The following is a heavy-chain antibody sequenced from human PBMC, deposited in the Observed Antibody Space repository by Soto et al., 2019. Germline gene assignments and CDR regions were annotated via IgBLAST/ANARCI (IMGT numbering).Heavy chain of an antibody. CDR3: AKSLEFKRFFAS. V-gene: IGHV4-4*02. CDR1: GISISTSNW. Sequence: QVQLQESGPGLVKPSGTLSLTCAVSGISISTSNWWTWFRQPPGKGLEWLGEVFHSGSTTYNPSLEGRVSISVDKSKSQFSLDLTSVTAADTAVYYCAKSLEFKRFFASWGQGTLVTVSS. CDR2: VFHSGST. D-gene: IGHD3-16*01. J-gene: IGHJ4*02.